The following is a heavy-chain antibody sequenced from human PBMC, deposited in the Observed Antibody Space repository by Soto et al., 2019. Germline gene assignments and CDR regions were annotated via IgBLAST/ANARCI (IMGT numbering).Heavy chain of an antibody. V-gene: IGHV1-2*04. CDR2: INPNSGGT. CDR3: ARAISRAARPWVSAFDI. D-gene: IGHD6-6*01. Sequence: AASVKVSCKASGYTFTGYYMHWVRQAPGQGLEWMGWINPNSGGTNYAQKFQGWVTMTRDTSISTAYMELSRLRSGDTAVYYCARAISRAARPWVSAFDIWGQGTMVTVSS. J-gene: IGHJ3*02. CDR1: GYTFTGYY.